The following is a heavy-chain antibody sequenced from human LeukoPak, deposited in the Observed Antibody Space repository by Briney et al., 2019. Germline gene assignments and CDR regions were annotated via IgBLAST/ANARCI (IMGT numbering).Heavy chain of an antibody. J-gene: IGHJ6*03. D-gene: IGHD3-3*01. CDR2: FDPEDDEA. CDR3: ATASGYYNYYYYMDV. CDR1: GYTLTELS. Sequence: ASVKVSCKVSGYTLTELSMHWVRQTPGKGLEWMGGFDPEDDEAIYAQKFQGRVTMTEDTSTDTAYMELSSPRSEDTAVYYCATASGYYNYYYYMDVWGKGTTVTVSS. V-gene: IGHV1-24*01.